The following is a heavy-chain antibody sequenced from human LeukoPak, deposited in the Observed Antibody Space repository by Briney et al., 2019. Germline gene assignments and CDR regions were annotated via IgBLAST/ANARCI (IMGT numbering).Heavy chain of an antibody. J-gene: IGHJ4*02. Sequence: ASVKVSCKASGYSFTTYYVHWVRQAPGQGLEWMGYMRPASGDSNFAHKFQDRVTMTRDTSNTTAYLELSRLTSDDTAVYFCSTEDKYCTTTTCADYWGQGTLVTVSS. D-gene: IGHD2-2*01. V-gene: IGHV1-2*02. CDR1: GYSFTTYY. CDR3: STEDKYCTTTTCADY. CDR2: MRPASGDS.